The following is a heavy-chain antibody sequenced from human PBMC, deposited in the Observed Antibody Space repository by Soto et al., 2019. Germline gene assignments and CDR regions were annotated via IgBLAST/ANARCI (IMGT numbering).Heavy chain of an antibody. CDR3: ARDLGYCSSTSCYTEDWFDP. CDR2: IYPGDSDT. CDR1: GYSFTSYW. D-gene: IGHD2-2*02. Sequence: GESLKLSCKCSGYSFTSYWIGWVRQIPGKGLELMGIIYPGDSDTRYSPSFQGQVTISADKSISTAYLQWSSLKASDTAMYYCARDLGYCSSTSCYTEDWFDPWGQGTLVTVSS. V-gene: IGHV5-51*01. J-gene: IGHJ5*02.